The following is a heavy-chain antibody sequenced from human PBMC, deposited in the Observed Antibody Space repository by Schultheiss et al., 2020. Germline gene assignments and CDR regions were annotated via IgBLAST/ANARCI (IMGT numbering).Heavy chain of an antibody. V-gene: IGHV3-11*06. Sequence: GASLKISCAASGFTFSDYYMTWIRQAPGKGLEWVSFISSSNYTNYADSVKGRFAISRDNAKNSLYLQMNTLRAEDTAVYYCARGGGWSPNDYWGQGTLVTVSS. D-gene: IGHD6-19*01. J-gene: IGHJ4*02. CDR2: ISSSNYT. CDR1: GFTFSDYY. CDR3: ARGGGWSPNDY.